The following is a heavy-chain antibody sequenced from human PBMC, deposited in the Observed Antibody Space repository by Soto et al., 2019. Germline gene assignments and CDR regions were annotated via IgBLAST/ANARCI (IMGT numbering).Heavy chain of an antibody. D-gene: IGHD6-6*01. CDR1: GFILSNYG. J-gene: IGHJ5*02. Sequence: QVQLVESGGGVVQPGRSLRLSCAAAGFILSNYGMHWVRQAPGKGLEWVAVIAYDGSNQHYADSVKGRFTISRDNSKNTLYLQMNSLRAEDTAVYFCAKGLEQLALDLWGQGTLVTVSS. CDR3: AKGLEQLALDL. CDR2: IAYDGSNQ. V-gene: IGHV3-30*18.